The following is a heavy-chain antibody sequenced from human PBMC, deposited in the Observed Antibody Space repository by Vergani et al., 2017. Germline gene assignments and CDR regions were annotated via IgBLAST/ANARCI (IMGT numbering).Heavy chain of an antibody. CDR3: ARTARVPGIAVAGCSAPFDY. Sequence: QVQLQQWGAGLLKPSETLSLTCAVYGGSFSGYYWSWIRQLPGKGLEWSGEINHSGSTKYNQSLKSRVTISVDTSKNQFSLKLSSVTAADTAVYYCARTARVPGIAVAGCSAPFDYWGQGTLVTVSS. V-gene: IGHV4-34*01. J-gene: IGHJ4*02. CDR1: GGSFSGYY. CDR2: INHSGST. D-gene: IGHD6-19*01.